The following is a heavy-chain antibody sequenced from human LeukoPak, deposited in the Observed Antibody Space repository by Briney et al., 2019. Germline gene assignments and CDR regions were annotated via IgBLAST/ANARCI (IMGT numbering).Heavy chain of an antibody. CDR3: ARDGGSTAMAIDY. CDR2: IYHSGST. CDR1: GGSISSGGYS. Sequence: SQTLSLTCAVSGGSISSGGYSWSWIRQPPGKGLEWIGYIYHSGSTYYNPSLKSRVTISVDRSKNQFSLKLSSVTAADTAVYYCARDGGSTAMAIDYWGQGTLVTVSS. D-gene: IGHD5-18*01. V-gene: IGHV4-30-2*01. J-gene: IGHJ4*02.